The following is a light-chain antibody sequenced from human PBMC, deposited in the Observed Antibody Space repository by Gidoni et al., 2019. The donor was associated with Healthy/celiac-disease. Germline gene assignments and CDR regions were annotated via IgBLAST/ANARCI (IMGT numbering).Light chain of an antibody. V-gene: IGLV2-14*01. CDR1: SSNVGGYNY. Sequence: QSALTQPASVSGSPGKSITITCPGTSSNVGGYNYVSWYQQHPGKAPKLMIYEVSNRPSGGSNRFSGSKSGNTASLTISGLQAEDEADYYCSSYTSISTLVFGGGTKLTVL. J-gene: IGLJ2*01. CDR3: SSYTSISTLV. CDR2: EVS.